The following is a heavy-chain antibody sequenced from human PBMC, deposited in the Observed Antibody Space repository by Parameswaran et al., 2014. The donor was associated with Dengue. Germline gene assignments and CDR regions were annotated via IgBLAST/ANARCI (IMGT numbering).Heavy chain of an antibody. J-gene: IGHJ6*02. V-gene: IGHV1-69*01. Sequence: WVRQAPGQGLEWMGGIIPIFGTANYAQKFQGRVTITADESTSTAYMELSSLRSEDTAVYYCARDDPYYGSGSGYYYYGMDVWGQGTTVTVSS. CDR3: ARDDPYYGSGSGYYYYGMDV. D-gene: IGHD3-10*01. CDR2: IIPIFGTA.